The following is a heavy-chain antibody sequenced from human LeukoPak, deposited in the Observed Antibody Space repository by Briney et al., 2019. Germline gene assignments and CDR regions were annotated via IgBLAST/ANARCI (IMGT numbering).Heavy chain of an antibody. V-gene: IGHV4-34*01. D-gene: IGHD3-3*01. CDR1: GGSFSGYY. CDR3: ARGLVITIFGVVTKFDY. J-gene: IGHJ4*02. Sequence: SETLSLTCAVYGGSFSGYYWSWIRQPPGKGLEWIGEINHSGSTNYNPSLKSRVTISVDTSKNQFSLKLSSVTAADTAVYYCARGLVITIFGVVTKFDYWGQGTLVTVSS. CDR2: INHSGST.